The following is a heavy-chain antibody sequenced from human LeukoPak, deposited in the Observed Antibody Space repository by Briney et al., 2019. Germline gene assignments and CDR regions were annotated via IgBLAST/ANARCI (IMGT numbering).Heavy chain of an antibody. CDR2: IKQDGSEK. CDR1: GFTLSSYW. CDR3: ARASHGLDV. D-gene: IGHD5-24*01. V-gene: IGHV3-7*03. J-gene: IGHJ6*02. Sequence: GGSLRLSCVASGFTLSSYWTSWVRQAPGKGLEWLANIKQDGSEKYYVDSVKGRFTISRDNAKYSLYLQMNSLRADDTAVYYCARASHGLDVWGQGTTVTVSS.